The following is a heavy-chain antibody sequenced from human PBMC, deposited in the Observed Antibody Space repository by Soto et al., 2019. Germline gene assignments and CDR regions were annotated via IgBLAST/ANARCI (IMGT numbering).Heavy chain of an antibody. Sequence: QVQLVQSGGEVKKPGASVKVSCKASGYTFTSYGFSWVRQAPGQGLEWMGWINGYTGNTHYAQKFQGRVTMTIDTPTSTASAELWTLLSDDTAVYCCARSWVTGKGGMDVWGQGTTVTVSS. J-gene: IGHJ6*02. CDR3: ARSWVTGKGGMDV. V-gene: IGHV1-18*01. CDR2: INGYTGNT. D-gene: IGHD3-16*01. CDR1: GYTFTSYG.